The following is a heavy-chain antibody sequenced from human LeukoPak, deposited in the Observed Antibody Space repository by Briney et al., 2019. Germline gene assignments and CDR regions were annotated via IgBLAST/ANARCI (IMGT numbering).Heavy chain of an antibody. CDR3: AREGGSRVVIYFDY. V-gene: IGHV3-7*01. CDR1: GFTFSSYW. Sequence: GGSLRLSCAASGFTFSSYWMSWVRQAPGKGLEWVAHIKQDGSEKYYVDSVKGRFTISRDNAKNSLYLLMNSLRAEDTAVYYCAREGGSRVVIYFDYWGQGTLVTVSS. CDR2: IKQDGSEK. D-gene: IGHD1-26*01. J-gene: IGHJ4*02.